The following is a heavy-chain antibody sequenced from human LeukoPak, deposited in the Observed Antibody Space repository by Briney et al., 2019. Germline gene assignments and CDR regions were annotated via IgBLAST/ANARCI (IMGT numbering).Heavy chain of an antibody. V-gene: IGHV5-51*01. D-gene: IGHD5-12*01. CDR2: IYPGDSET. CDR3: AKLTRGGYEKFDF. J-gene: IGHJ4*02. CDR1: GYSFNTYW. Sequence: GEALKISCKASGYSFNTYWIAWVRHIPGKGLEWLGIIYPGDSETTYSPSFQGQVSISVDKSISTAFLQWSSLKASDTAMYYCAKLTRGGYEKFDFWGQGTQVTVSS.